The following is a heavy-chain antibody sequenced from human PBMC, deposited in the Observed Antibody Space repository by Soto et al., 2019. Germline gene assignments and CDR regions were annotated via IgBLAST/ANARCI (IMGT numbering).Heavy chain of an antibody. J-gene: IGHJ4*02. Sequence: GGSLRLSCAASGFTFKSYWMSWVRQAPGKGLEWVANTNQDGSEKYYVDSVEGRFSISRDNAKNSLYLEMNSLRVEDTAVYYCARWSEWGRGTLVTFSS. V-gene: IGHV3-7*01. CDR1: GFTFKSYW. CDR2: TNQDGSEK. CDR3: ARWSE. D-gene: IGHD2-15*01.